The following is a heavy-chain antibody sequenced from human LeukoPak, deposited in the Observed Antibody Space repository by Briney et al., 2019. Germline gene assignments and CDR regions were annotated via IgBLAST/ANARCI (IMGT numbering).Heavy chain of an antibody. CDR1: GGSFSGYY. D-gene: IGHD2-15*01. Sequence: SETLSLTCAVYGGSFSGYYWSWIRQSPGKGLEWIGEINHSGSTKYNPSLKNRVTISVDTSKNQFSLKLSSVTAADTAVYYCARDRFPPIRVGTVRVVAATHWFDPWGQGTLVTVSS. J-gene: IGHJ5*02. CDR3: ARDRFPPIRVGTVRVVAATHWFDP. CDR2: INHSGST. V-gene: IGHV4-34*01.